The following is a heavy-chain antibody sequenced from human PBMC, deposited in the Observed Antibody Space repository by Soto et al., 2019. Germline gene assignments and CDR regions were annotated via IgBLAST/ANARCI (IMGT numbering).Heavy chain of an antibody. CDR3: ARRGRHLSTPQRWFDP. V-gene: IGHV5-51*01. CDR1: GYSFTTNYW. CDR2: IYPGDSDT. D-gene: IGHD3-16*02. J-gene: IGHJ5*02. Sequence: GESLKISCKGSGYSFTTNYWIAWVRQTPGKGLEWMGIIYPGDSDTRYSPSFQGQVTISADKSISTAYLQWSSLKASDTGIYYCARRGRHLSTPQRWFDPWGQGTQVTVS.